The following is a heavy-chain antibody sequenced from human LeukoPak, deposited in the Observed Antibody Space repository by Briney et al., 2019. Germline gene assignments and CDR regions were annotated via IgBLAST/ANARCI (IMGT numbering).Heavy chain of an antibody. J-gene: IGHJ4*02. Sequence: KRSETLSLTCAVYGGFFSGYHWRGLPHPPRKGLEWIGEINHSGSTNYNPSLKSRVTISVDTSKNQFSLKLSSVTAADTAVYYCARTRGMSYWGQGTLVTVSS. V-gene: IGHV4-34*01. CDR2: INHSGST. CDR1: GGFFSGYH. D-gene: IGHD3-16*01. CDR3: ARTRGMSY.